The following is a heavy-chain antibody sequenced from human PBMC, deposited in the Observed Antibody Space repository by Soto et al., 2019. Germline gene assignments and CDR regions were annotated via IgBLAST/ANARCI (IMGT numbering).Heavy chain of an antibody. CDR1: GFSLSNARMG. CDR3: ARIPDYDARYYYYYMDV. CDR2: IFSNDEK. V-gene: IGHV2-26*01. J-gene: IGHJ6*03. Sequence: QVTLKESGPVLVKPTETLTLTCTVSGFSLSNARMGVSWIRQPPGKALEWLAHIFSNDEKSYSTSLKSRLTISKDTSKSQVVLTMTNMDPVDTAAYYCARIPDYDARYYYYYMDVWGKGTTVTVSS. D-gene: IGHD4-17*01.